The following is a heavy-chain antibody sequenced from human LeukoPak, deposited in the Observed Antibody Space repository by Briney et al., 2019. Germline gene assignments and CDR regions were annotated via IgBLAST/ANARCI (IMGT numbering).Heavy chain of an antibody. CDR2: ISGSDGST. J-gene: IGHJ5*02. V-gene: IGHV3-23*01. Sequence: GGSLRLSCAASGFTFNSHAMNWVRQAPGKGLEWVSAISGSDGSTYYADSVKGRFTISRDNSKNTLYLQMNSLRAEDTAVYHCAKGKGYSSSSSDHGGQATLVTVSS. D-gene: IGHD6-6*01. CDR1: GFTFNSHA. CDR3: AKGKGYSSSSSDH.